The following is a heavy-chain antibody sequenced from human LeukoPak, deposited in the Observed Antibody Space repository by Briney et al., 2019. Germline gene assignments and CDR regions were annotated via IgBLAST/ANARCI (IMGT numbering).Heavy chain of an antibody. J-gene: IGHJ3*02. V-gene: IGHV3-9*01. CDR2: ISWNSGNI. D-gene: IGHD3-10*01. CDR3: AKAHYGPAAFDI. Sequence: GGSLRLSCAASGFTFDDYAMPWVRQAPGEGLEWVSGISWNSGNIGYADSVKGRFTISRDNAKNSLYLQMNSLRAEDTALYYCAKAHYGPAAFDIWGHGTMVTVSS. CDR1: GFTFDDYA.